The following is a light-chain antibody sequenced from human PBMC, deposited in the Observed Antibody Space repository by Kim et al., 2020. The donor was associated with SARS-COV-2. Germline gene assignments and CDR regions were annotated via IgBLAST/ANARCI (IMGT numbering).Light chain of an antibody. CDR3: AAWDDNLNGVG. J-gene: IGLJ2*01. CDR2: GYN. CDR1: YSNVGRNT. Sequence: QAVVTQPPSASGTPGQRVTIFCSGSYSNVGRNTVNWWQQLPGTAPKLLIFGYNQRPSGVPARFSASKSGTSASLAISGLQSEDEADYYCAAWDDNLNGVGFGGGTQLTVL. V-gene: IGLV1-44*01.